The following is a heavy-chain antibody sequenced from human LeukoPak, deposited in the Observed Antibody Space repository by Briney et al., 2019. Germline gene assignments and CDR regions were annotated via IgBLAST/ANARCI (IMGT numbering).Heavy chain of an antibody. CDR1: GYNFTAFW. CDR3: AREGADTYDYAHGGFDI. D-gene: IGHD4/OR15-4a*01. V-gene: IGHV5-51*01. J-gene: IGHJ3*02. CDR2: VRPGASDP. Sequence: GESLKISCKGSGYNFTAFWVAWVRQKPGKGLEWMGLVRPGASDPRYSPSFQGQVTISADKSISTAYLQWSSLRASDTAIYYCAREGADTYDYAHGGFDIWGQGTMVTVSS.